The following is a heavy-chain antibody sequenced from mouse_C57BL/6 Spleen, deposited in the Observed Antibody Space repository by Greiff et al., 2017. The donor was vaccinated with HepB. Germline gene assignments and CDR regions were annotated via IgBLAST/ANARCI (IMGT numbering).Heavy chain of an antibody. V-gene: IGHV1-22*01. CDR2: INPNNGGT. J-gene: IGHJ3*01. Sequence: EVQLQQSGPELVKPGASVKMSCKASGYTFTDYNMHWVKQSHGKSLEWIGYINPNNGGTSYNQKFKGKATLTVNKYSSTAYMELRSLTSEDSAVYYCASVVTRGAWFAYWGQGTLVTVSA. D-gene: IGHD2-2*01. CDR1: GYTFTDYN. CDR3: ASVVTRGAWFAY.